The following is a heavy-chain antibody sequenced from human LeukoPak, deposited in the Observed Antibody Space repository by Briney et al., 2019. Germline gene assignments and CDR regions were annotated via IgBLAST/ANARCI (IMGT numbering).Heavy chain of an antibody. V-gene: IGHV3-30*04. CDR3: ARVPAAGHFDY. J-gene: IGHJ4*02. CDR2: ISYEGSIK. CDR1: GFTFSRHA. D-gene: IGHD6-13*01. Sequence: GRSLRLSCAASGFTFSRHAMHWVRQAPGKGLEWVAVISYEGSIKYYADSVKGRFTISRDNSKNTLYLQLNSLRSEDTAVYYCARVPAAGHFDYRGQGTLVTVSS.